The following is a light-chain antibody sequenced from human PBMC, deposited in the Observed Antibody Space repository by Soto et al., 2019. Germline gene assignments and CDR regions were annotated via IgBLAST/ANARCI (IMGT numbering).Light chain of an antibody. Sequence: QSALTQPASVSGSPGQSITISCTGTSSDVGGYNYVSWYQQHPGKAPKLMIYDVSNRPSGVSNRFSGSKSGNTASLTISGLQAEDEAVYSGHSYTASSAYVVFGRGT. J-gene: IGLJ2*01. CDR2: DVS. CDR1: SSDVGGYNY. V-gene: IGLV2-14*01. CDR3: HSYTASSAYVV.